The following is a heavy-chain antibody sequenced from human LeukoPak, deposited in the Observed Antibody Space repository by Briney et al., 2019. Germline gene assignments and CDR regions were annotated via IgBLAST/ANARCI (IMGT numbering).Heavy chain of an antibody. CDR1: GYTFTHYY. CDR3: ARDRGNRGYSFNN. D-gene: IGHD5-18*01. CDR2: INPTNGGT. Sequence: ASVKVSYTPSGYTFTHYYIHWVRQAPGQGLEWIGWINPTNGGTNYVQKFQGRFTMTRDTSISTAYMDLSSLRSDDTAVYYCARDRGNRGYSFNNWGQGTLVTVSS. V-gene: IGHV1-2*02. J-gene: IGHJ4*02.